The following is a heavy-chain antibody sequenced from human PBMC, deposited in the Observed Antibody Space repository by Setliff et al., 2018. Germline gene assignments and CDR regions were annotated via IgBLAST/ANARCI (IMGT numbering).Heavy chain of an antibody. V-gene: IGHV3-21*04. CDR3: ARDPTRKFDS. J-gene: IGHJ4*02. Sequence: LRLSCAASGFTFSSYGMNWVRQAPGKGLEWVSVISSSSTYISYADSLKGRFTVSRDNAKNSLYLQVNSLRVEDTALYYCARDPTRKFDSWGQGTLVTVSS. CDR2: ISSSSTYI. CDR1: GFTFSSYG.